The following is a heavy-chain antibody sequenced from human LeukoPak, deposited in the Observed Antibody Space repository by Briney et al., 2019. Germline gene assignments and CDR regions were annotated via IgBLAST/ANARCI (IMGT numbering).Heavy chain of an antibody. D-gene: IGHD1-26*01. V-gene: IGHV1-18*01. CDR1: GYTFTSYG. CDR3: ARDRGSGSYFDGY. Sequence: ASVKVSCKASGYTFTSYGISWVREAPGQGVEWMGWISAYNGNTNYAQKLQGRVTMTTDTSTSTDYIELRSLRADDTAVYYCARDRGSGSYFDGYWRQGTLVSVSS. CDR2: ISAYNGNT. J-gene: IGHJ4*02.